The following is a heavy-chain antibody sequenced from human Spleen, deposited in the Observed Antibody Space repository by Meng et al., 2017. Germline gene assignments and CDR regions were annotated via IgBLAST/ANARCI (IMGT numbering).Heavy chain of an antibody. Sequence: GESLKISCAASGFTFNSYEMNWVRQAPGKGLEWVSYISSSGGVKSYADSVKGRFTISRDNAKNSLYLQMNSLGAEDTAVYYCARGGDYAWGSYRYYFDYWGQGTLVTVSS. CDR2: ISSSGGVK. CDR3: ARGGDYAWGSYRYYFDY. V-gene: IGHV3-48*03. J-gene: IGHJ4*02. CDR1: GFTFNSYE. D-gene: IGHD3-16*02.